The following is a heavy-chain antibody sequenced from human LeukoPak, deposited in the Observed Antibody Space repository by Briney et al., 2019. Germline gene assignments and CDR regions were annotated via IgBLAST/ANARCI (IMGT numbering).Heavy chain of an antibody. J-gene: IGHJ6*04. CDR1: GFTFSSYE. CDR2: ISSSGSNI. Sequence: GGSLRLSCAASGFTFSSYEMNWVRQAPGKGLEWVAYISSSGSNIYYADSVKGRLTISRDNAKNSLYLQMNSLRAEDTAVYYCAELGITMIGGVWGKGTTVTISS. V-gene: IGHV3-48*03. CDR3: AELGITMIGGV. D-gene: IGHD3-10*02.